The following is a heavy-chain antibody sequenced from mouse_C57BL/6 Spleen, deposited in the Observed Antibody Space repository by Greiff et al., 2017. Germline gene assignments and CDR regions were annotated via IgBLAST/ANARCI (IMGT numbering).Heavy chain of an antibody. D-gene: IGHD2-4*01. CDR2: IDPSDSET. J-gene: IGHJ3*01. V-gene: IGHV1-52*01. Sequence: QVQLQQPGAELVRPGSSVKLSCKASGYTFTSYWMYWVKHRPIQGLEWIGNIDPSDSETHYNQKFKDKATLTVDKSSTTAYMQLSSLTSEDSAVYYCARRDDYGPFAYWGQGTLVTVSA. CDR1: GYTFTSYW. CDR3: ARRDDYGPFAY.